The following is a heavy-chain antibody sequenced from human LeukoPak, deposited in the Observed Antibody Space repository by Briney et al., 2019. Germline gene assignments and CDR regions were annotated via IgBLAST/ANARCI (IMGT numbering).Heavy chain of an antibody. CDR1: GFTFSDSY. V-gene: IGHV3-11*01. CDR2: ISPSGTDI. J-gene: IGHJ4*01. Sequence: PGGSLRLSCAVSGFTFSDSYMTWLRQAPGKGLESLSYISPSGTDISYADSVRGRFTISRDNSQNTLYLQMNSLRVDDTALYFCARAGFYSGWYVVDFWGHGTLVTVSS. CDR3: ARAGFYSGWYVVDF. D-gene: IGHD6-19*01.